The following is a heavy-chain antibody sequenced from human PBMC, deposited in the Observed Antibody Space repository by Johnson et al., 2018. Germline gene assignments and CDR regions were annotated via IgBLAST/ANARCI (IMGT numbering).Heavy chain of an antibody. D-gene: IGHD4-23*01. CDR2: IYYSGST. CDR3: ARDGRRTVGAFDI. CDR1: GGSISSYY. J-gene: IGHJ3*02. Sequence: QVQLQESGPGLVKPSETLSLTCTVSGGSISSYYWSWIRQPPGKGLEWIGYIYYSGSTNYHPSRKSRVTISVDTSKNQFSLKLSSVTAADPAVYYCARDGRRTVGAFDIWGQGTMVTVSS. V-gene: IGHV4-59*01.